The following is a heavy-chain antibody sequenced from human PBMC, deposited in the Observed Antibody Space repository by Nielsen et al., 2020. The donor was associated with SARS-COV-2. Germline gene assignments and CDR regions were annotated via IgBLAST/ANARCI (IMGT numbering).Heavy chain of an antibody. J-gene: IGHJ3*02. D-gene: IGHD1-26*01. V-gene: IGHV1-69*13. CDR3: AREDNSGSYYEAFDI. Sequence: SVKVSCKASGGTFSSYAISWVRQAPGQGLEWMGGIIPIFGTANYAQKFQGRVTITADESTSTAYMELSSLRSEETAVYYCAREDNSGSYYEAFDIWGQGTMVTVSS. CDR1: GGTFSSYA. CDR2: IIPIFGTA.